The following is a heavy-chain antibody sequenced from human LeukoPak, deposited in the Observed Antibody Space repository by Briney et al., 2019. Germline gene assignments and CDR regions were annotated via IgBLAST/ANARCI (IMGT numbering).Heavy chain of an antibody. D-gene: IGHD3-3*01. CDR1: GGSISSYY. CDR3: ARTLRITIFGVVIKSFYYYMDV. CDR2: IYYSRSN. J-gene: IGHJ6*03. Sequence: SETLSVTCTASGGSISSYYWSWIRQPPGKGLEWMGYIYYSRSNNYNPSLTSRVTITVTTSKNQSALKLSPVTAADTAVYYCARTLRITIFGVVIKSFYYYMDVWGKGTTVTVSS. V-gene: IGHV4-59*01.